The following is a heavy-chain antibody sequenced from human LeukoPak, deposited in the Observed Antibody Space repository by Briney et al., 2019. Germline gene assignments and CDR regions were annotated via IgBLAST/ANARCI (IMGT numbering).Heavy chain of an antibody. CDR1: GGTFSSYA. CDR2: IIPIFGTA. D-gene: IGHD6-6*01. J-gene: IGHJ4*02. CDR3: ASPIAARPTLDY. Sequence: ASVKVSCMASGGTFSSYAISWVRQAPGQGLEWMGGIIPIFGTANYAQKFQGRVTITADESTSTAYMELSSLRSEDTAVYYCASPIAARPTLDYWGQGTLVTVSS. V-gene: IGHV1-69*13.